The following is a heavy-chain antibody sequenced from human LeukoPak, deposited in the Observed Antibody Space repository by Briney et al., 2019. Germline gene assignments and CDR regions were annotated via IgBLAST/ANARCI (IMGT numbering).Heavy chain of an antibody. J-gene: IGHJ3*02. V-gene: IGHV3-23*01. CDR1: GFTFSSYA. CDR3: AKAPYYYDSSGPDAFDI. D-gene: IGHD3-22*01. Sequence: PGGSLRLSCAASGFTFSSYAMSWVRQAPGKGLEWVSAISGSGGSTYYADSVKGRFTISRDNSKNTLYLQMNSLRAEDTAVYYCAKAPYYYDSSGPDAFDIWGQGTMVTVSS. CDR2: ISGSGGST.